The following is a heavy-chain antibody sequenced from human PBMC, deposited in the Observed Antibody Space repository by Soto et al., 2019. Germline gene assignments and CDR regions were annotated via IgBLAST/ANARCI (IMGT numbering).Heavy chain of an antibody. V-gene: IGHV3-11*05. Sequence: GGSLRLSCAASGFTFSDYYMSWIRQAPGKGLEWVSYISSSSSYTNYADSVKGRFTISRDNAKNSLYLQMNSLRAEDTAVYYCAKEKLITMIVVVITDWGQGTLVTVS. CDR1: GFTFSDYY. CDR2: ISSSSSYT. CDR3: AKEKLITMIVVVITD. D-gene: IGHD3-22*01. J-gene: IGHJ4*02.